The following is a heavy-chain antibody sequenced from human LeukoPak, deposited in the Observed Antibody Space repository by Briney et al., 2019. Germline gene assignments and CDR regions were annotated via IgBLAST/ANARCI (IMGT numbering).Heavy chain of an antibody. CDR3: ARGFHGYNYQRRIRNFDY. J-gene: IGHJ4*02. D-gene: IGHD5-24*01. V-gene: IGHV4-4*07. CDR2: IYTSGST. Sequence: TSETLSLTCTVSGGSISSYYWSWIRQPAGKGLEWIGRIYTSGSTNYNPSLKSRVTMSVDTSKNQFSLKLSSVTAADTAVYYCARGFHGYNYQRRIRNFDYWGQGTLVTVSS. CDR1: GGSISSYY.